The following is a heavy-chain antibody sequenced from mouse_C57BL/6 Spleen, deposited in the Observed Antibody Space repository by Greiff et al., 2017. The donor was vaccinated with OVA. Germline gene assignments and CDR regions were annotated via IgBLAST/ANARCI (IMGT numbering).Heavy chain of an antibody. CDR2: INPNNGGT. CDR1: GYTFTDYY. D-gene: IGHD1-1*01. J-gene: IGHJ4*01. CDR3: AREGIVATEDYAMDY. V-gene: IGHV1-26*01. Sequence: VQLQQSGPELVKPGASVKISCKASGYTFTDYYMNWVKQSHGKSLEWIGDINPNNGGTSYNQKFKGKATLTVDKSSSTAYMELRSLTSEDSAVYYCAREGIVATEDYAMDYWGQGTSVTVSS.